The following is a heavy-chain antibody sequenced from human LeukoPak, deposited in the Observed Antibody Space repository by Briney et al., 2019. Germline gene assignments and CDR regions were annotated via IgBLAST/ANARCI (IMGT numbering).Heavy chain of an antibody. CDR3: ARAGPRSGYDLGHFDN. V-gene: IGHV4-4*07. CDR2: IYSTGRS. J-gene: IGHJ4*02. D-gene: IGHD5-12*01. Sequence: SETLSLTCTVSGGSISNYFWSWVRQPAGKGLEWIGRIYSTGRSDYNPSLKSRITMSVDTSKNQFSLKLSSVTTADTAVYYCARAGPRSGYDLGHFDNLGQGTLVTASS. CDR1: GGSISNYF.